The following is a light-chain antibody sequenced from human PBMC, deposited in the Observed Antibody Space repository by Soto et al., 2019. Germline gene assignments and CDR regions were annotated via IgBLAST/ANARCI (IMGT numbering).Light chain of an antibody. CDR1: QSVATN. J-gene: IGKJ5*01. V-gene: IGKV3-15*01. Sequence: EAVLTQSPATLSVFPGERATLSCRASQSVATNLAWYQQRPGQAPRLLIYGASKRAIGLPARFSGSGSGTEFTLTITSLQSEDFAVYYCQQYGRSPWTFGQGTRLEIK. CDR2: GAS. CDR3: QQYGRSPWT.